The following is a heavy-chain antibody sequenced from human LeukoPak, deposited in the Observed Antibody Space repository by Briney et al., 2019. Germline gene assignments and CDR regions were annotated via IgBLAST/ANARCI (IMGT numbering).Heavy chain of an antibody. Sequence: SETLSLTCTVSGGSISRGDYYWSWIRQPPGKGLEWIGYIYYSGSTYYNPSLKSRVTISVDTSKNQFSLKLSSVTAADTAVYYCARDRSPVKPFDYWGQGTLVTVSS. J-gene: IGHJ4*02. CDR1: GGSISRGDYY. CDR2: IYYSGST. CDR3: ARDRSPVKPFDY. D-gene: IGHD3-10*01. V-gene: IGHV4-30-4*01.